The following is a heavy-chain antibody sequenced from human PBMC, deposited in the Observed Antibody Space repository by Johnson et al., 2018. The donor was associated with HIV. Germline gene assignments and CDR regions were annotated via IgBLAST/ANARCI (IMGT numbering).Heavy chain of an antibody. Sequence: MQLVESGGGLVKPGGSLRLSCAASRFTVSSNYMSWVRQAPGKGLEWVSVIYSDGSTYFADSVKGRFPISRDNSKNTLFLQMNSLRVEDTAVYYCASEVRGVLDIWGQGTMVTVSS. CDR3: ASEVRGVLDI. V-gene: IGHV3-66*01. CDR2: IYSDGST. CDR1: RFTVSSNY. J-gene: IGHJ3*02. D-gene: IGHD3-10*01.